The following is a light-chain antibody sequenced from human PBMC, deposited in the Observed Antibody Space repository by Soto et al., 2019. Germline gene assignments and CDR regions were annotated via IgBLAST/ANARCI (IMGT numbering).Light chain of an antibody. CDR1: QSLLYRSNNKNY. Sequence: DVVMTQSPDSLAVSLGERATINCKSSQSLLYRSNNKNYVAWYQQKPGQPPKMYIYWASTRESGVPDRFSGSGSETDFTLTISSLQAEDVAVYYCQQYYTTHPTFGQGTKVEIK. V-gene: IGKV4-1*01. CDR2: WAS. J-gene: IGKJ1*01. CDR3: QQYYTTHPT.